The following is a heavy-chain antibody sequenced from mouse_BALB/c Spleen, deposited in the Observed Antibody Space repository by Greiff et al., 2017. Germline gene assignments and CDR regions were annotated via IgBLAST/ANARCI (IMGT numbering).Heavy chain of an antibody. CDR2: IDPANGNT. CDR3: ASSGYYSSRYFDV. Sequence: EVQLQQSGAELVKPGASVKLSCTASGFNIKDTYMHWVKQRPEQGLEWIGRIDPANGNTKYDPKFQGKATITADTSSNTAYLQLSSLTSADTAVYYCASSGYYSSRYFDVWGAGTTVTVSS. D-gene: IGHD1-1*01. CDR1: GFNIKDTY. J-gene: IGHJ1*01. V-gene: IGHV14-3*02.